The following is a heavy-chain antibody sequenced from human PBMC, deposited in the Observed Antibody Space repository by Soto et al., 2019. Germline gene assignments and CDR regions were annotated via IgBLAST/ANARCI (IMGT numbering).Heavy chain of an antibody. J-gene: IGHJ6*02. CDR3: ARGLPGYYGADV. D-gene: IGHD5-18*01. Sequence: EVQLVESGGGLVQPGGSLRISCAASGFTFSSYWMHWVRQAPGKGLVWVSRIKGDASSTNYADLVKGRFIISRDSAENTRYLQMNSLRAEDTAVYYCARGLPGYYGADVWGQGTTVTVSS. CDR2: IKGDASST. CDR1: GFTFSSYW. V-gene: IGHV3-74*01.